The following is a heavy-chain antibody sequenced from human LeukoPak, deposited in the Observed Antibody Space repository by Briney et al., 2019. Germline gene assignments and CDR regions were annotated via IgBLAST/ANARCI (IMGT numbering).Heavy chain of an antibody. J-gene: IGHJ4*02. CDR1: GFTFSSYE. D-gene: IGHD6-13*01. V-gene: IGHV3-48*03. Sequence: PGGSLRLSCAASGFTFSSYEMNWVRQAPGKGLEWVSYISSSSSTIYYADSVKGRFTISRDNAKNSLYLQMNSLRAEDTAVYYCARGSSSWYDYWGQGTLVTVSS. CDR3: ARGSSSWYDY. CDR2: ISSSSSTI.